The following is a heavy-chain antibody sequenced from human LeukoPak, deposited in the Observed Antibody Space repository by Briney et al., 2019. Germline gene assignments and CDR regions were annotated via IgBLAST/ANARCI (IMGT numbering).Heavy chain of an antibody. D-gene: IGHD3-10*01. CDR1: GFTFSSYS. CDR3: ARDSILWFGELPSDY. CDR2: ISSSSSYR. Sequence: PGGSLRLSCAASGFTFSSYSMNWVRQAPGKGLEWVSSISSSSSYRYYADSVKGRFTISRDNAKNSLYLQMNSLRAEDTAVYYCARDSILWFGELPSDYWGQGTLVTVSS. V-gene: IGHV3-21*01. J-gene: IGHJ4*02.